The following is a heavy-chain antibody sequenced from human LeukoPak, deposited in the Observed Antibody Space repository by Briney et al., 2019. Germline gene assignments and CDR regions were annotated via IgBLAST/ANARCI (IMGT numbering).Heavy chain of an antibody. J-gene: IGHJ3*02. V-gene: IGHV4-34*01. D-gene: IGHD3-16*02. CDR1: GGSFSGYY. CDR3: ARTRIMITFGGVIENAFDI. Sequence: RPSETLSLTCAVYGGSFSGYYWSWIRQPPGKGLEWIGEINHSGSTNYNPSLKSRVTISVDTSKNQFSLKLSSVTAADTAVYYCARTRIMITFGGVIENAFDIWGQGTMVTVSS. CDR2: INHSGST.